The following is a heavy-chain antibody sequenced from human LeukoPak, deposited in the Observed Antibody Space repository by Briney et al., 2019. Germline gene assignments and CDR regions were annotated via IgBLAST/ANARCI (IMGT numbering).Heavy chain of an antibody. V-gene: IGHV3-33*01. D-gene: IGHD3-10*01. Sequence: PGGSLRLSCAASGFTFSYYGMHWVRQAPREGLEWVANIWYDGGSKYYADSVKGRFTISRDNSKNTLNLQMNSLRADDTAVYFCVRDSSGDSSGRPSLDYWGQGTLVTVSS. CDR1: GFTFSYYG. CDR2: IWYDGGSK. CDR3: VRDSSGDSSGRPSLDY. J-gene: IGHJ4*02.